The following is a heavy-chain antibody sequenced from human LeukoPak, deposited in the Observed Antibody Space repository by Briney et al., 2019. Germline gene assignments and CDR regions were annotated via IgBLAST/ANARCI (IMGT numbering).Heavy chain of an antibody. CDR2: ISAYDAKT. Sequence: ASVMVSCRASGYTFVRHGVNWVRQAPGQGHEWMGWISAYDAKTHYAERLQGRVTMTRDISASTVYMELRSLTSDDTAVYYCARDSRSPGPFFSDYWGQGTLVTVSS. CDR1: GYTFVRHG. J-gene: IGHJ4*02. V-gene: IGHV1-18*01. D-gene: IGHD2/OR15-2a*01. CDR3: ARDSRSPGPFFSDY.